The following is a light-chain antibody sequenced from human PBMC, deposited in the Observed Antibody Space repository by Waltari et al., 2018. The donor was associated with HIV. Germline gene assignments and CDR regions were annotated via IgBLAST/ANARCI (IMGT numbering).Light chain of an antibody. V-gene: IGLV1-47*01. J-gene: IGLJ3*02. CDR3: AAWDDSLSGRV. CDR2: RNN. Sequence: QSVLTQPTSASGTPGQRVTISCSGSSSNIGSNYVYWYQQLPGTAPNPLIYRNNQRPSGVPDRFSGSKSGTSASLAISGLRSEDEADYYCAAWDDSLSGRVFGGGTKLTVL. CDR1: SSNIGSNY.